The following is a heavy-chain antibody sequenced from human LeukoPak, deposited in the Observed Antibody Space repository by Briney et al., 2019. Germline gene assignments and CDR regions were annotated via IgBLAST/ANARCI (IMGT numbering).Heavy chain of an antibody. V-gene: IGHV3-7*01. J-gene: IGHJ3*02. Sequence: PGGSLRLSCAASGFTFSSYWMSWVRQAPGKGLEWVANIKQDGSEKYYVDSVKGRFTISRDNAKNSLYLQMNSLRAEDTAVYYCARDRYYDFWSGSDAFDIWGQGTMVTVSS. CDR3: ARDRYYDFWSGSDAFDI. CDR1: GFTFSSYW. D-gene: IGHD3-3*01. CDR2: IKQDGSEK.